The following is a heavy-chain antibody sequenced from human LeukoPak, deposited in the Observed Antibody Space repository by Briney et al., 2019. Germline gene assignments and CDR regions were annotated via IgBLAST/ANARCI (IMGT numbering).Heavy chain of an antibody. Sequence: ASVKVSCKASGYTFTGYYIHWVRQAPGQGLEWMGCINPHSGGTNSTQKFQGRVTMTRDTSISTAYMELSGLISDDTAVYYCASHENQVSWGQGTLVTVSS. V-gene: IGHV1-2*02. CDR3: ASHENQVS. CDR2: INPHSGGT. J-gene: IGHJ5*02. D-gene: IGHD1-14*01. CDR1: GYTFTGYY.